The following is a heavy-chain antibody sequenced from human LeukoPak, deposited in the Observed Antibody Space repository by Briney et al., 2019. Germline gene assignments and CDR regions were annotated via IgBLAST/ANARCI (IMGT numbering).Heavy chain of an antibody. CDR2: INSDGSST. D-gene: IGHD5-12*01. J-gene: IGHJ4*02. CDR3: ARTLKWLQAHDY. CDR1: GFTFSSYW. Sequence: GGSLRLSCAASGFTFSSYWMHWVRQAPGKGLVWVSRINSDGSSTSYADSVKGRFTISRDIAKNTLYLQMNSLRAEDTAVYYCARTLKWLQAHDYWGQGTLVTVSS. V-gene: IGHV3-74*01.